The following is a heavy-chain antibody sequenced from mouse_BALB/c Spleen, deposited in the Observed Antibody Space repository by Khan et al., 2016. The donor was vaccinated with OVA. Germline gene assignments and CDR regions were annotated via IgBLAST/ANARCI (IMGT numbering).Heavy chain of an antibody. J-gene: IGHJ3*01. CDR3: ARRWDVRKTGFAY. V-gene: IGHV1-4*01. CDR1: GYTFTSYT. CDR2: INPSSGYT. Sequence: QVQLKQSGAELARPGASVKMSCKASGYTFTSYTMHWVKQRPGQGLEWIGYINPSSGYTNYNQKFKDKATLTADKSSSTAYMQLSSLTSEDSAVCYGARRWDVRKTGFAYWGQGTLVTVSA. D-gene: IGHD4-1*01.